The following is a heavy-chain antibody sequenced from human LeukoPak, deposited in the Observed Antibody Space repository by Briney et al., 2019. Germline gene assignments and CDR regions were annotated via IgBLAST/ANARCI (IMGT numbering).Heavy chain of an antibody. D-gene: IGHD6-19*01. CDR1: GFTFSSYW. CDR2: IEQDGSEK. J-gene: IGHJ4*02. CDR3: ARLGPASSGWPESFDY. V-gene: IGHV3-7*03. Sequence: PGGSLRLSCAASGFTFSSYWMSWVRQAPGKGPEWVANIEQDGSEKYYVDSVKGRFTISRDNAKNSLDLQMNSLRVEDTAVYYCARLGPASSGWPESFDYWGQGTLVTVSS.